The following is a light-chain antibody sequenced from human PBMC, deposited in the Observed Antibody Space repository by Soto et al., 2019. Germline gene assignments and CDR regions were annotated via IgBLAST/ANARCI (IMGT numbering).Light chain of an antibody. V-gene: IGKV3-20*01. CDR2: GAS. CDR1: QSVSNNY. CDR3: QQYNRSRWT. Sequence: EIMLTQSPGTLSLSPGERATLSCRASQSVSNNYLAWYQQKPGQAPRLLIYGASTRAAGIPDSFSGSGSGTDFILTISSLQSEDFAVYYCQQYNRSRWTFGQGTKVDIK. J-gene: IGKJ1*01.